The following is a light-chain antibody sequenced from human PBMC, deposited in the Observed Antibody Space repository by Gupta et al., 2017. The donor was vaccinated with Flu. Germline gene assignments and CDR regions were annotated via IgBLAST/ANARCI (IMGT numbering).Light chain of an antibody. CDR2: AAS. Sequence: DIQMTQSPSSLSASVGDSVTITCRASQTISTYLAWFQKKPGKAPKSLIAAASSLQAGAPSNFRGSGSGTDFTLTISSLQPEDFAVYYCLQYHTFPFTFGPGTKVEIK. J-gene: IGKJ3*01. CDR3: LQYHTFPFT. V-gene: IGKV1-16*02. CDR1: QTISTY.